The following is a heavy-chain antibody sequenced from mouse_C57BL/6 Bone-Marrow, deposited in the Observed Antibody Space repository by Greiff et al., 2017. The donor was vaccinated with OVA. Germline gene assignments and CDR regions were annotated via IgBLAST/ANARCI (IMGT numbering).Heavy chain of an antibody. CDR3: ARSDYYYGSSYAMDY. D-gene: IGHD1-1*01. CDR1: GYTFTSYW. V-gene: IGHV1-50*01. CDR2: IDPSDSYT. Sequence: QVQLQQPGAELVKPGASVKLSCKASGYTFTSYWMQWVKQRPGQGLEWIGEIDPSDSYTNYTQKFKGKATLTVDTSSSTAYMQLSSLTSEDSAVYYCARSDYYYGSSYAMDYWGQGTSVTVSS. J-gene: IGHJ4*01.